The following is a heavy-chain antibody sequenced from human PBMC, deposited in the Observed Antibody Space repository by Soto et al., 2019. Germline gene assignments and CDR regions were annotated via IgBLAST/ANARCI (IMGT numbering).Heavy chain of an antibody. CDR1: GFSLSNARMG. V-gene: IGHV2-26*01. CDR3: ARIRIRGDYIWGSYRYHAFDI. D-gene: IGHD3-16*02. CDR2: IFSNDEK. J-gene: IGHJ3*02. Sequence: SGPTLVNPTEPLTLTCTVSGFSLSNARMGVSWIRQPPGKALEWLAHIFSNDEKSYSTSLKSRLTISKDTSKSQVVLTMTNMDPVDTATYYCARIRIRGDYIWGSYRYHAFDIWGQGTMVTVSS.